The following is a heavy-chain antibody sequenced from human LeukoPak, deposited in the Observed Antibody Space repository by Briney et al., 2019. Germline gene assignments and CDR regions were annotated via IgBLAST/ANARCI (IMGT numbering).Heavy chain of an antibody. CDR1: GFTFDDYG. CDR2: INWNGGST. J-gene: IGHJ6*03. Sequence: GGSLRLSCAASGFTFDDYGMSWVRQAPGKGLEWVSGINWNGGSTGYADSVKGRFTISRDNAKNSLYLQMNSLRAEDTALYYCAREGNPEGGYYYYSYMDVWGKGTTVTVSS. V-gene: IGHV3-20*04. D-gene: IGHD1-14*01. CDR3: AREGNPEGGYYYYSYMDV.